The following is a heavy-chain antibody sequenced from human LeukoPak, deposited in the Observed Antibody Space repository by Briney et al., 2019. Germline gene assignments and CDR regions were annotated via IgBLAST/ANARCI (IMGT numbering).Heavy chain of an antibody. CDR1: GFTFSSYA. CDR2: ILYDGSNK. CDR3: ARDRRTTVIYYYMDV. V-gene: IGHV3-30*01. D-gene: IGHD4-17*01. J-gene: IGHJ6*03. Sequence: GSLRLSCAASGFTFSSYAMHWVRQAPGKGLEWVAVILYDGSNKYYADSVKGRFTISRDNSKNTLYLQMNSLRAEDTAVYYCARDRRTTVIYYYMDVWGKGTTVTVSS.